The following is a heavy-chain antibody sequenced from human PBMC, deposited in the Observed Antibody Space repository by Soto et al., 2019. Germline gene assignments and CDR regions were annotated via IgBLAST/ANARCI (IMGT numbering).Heavy chain of an antibody. V-gene: IGHV3-30-3*01. CDR2: ISYDGSNK. J-gene: IGHJ4*02. CDR1: GFTFSSYA. CDR3: ARGSWELLPLLFDY. D-gene: IGHD1-26*01. Sequence: QVQLVESGGGVVQPGRSLRLSCAASGFTFSSYAMHWVRQAPGKGLEWVAVISYDGSNKYYADSVKGRFTISRDNSKNTLYLQMNSLRAEDTAVYYCARGSWELLPLLFDYWGQGTLVTVSS.